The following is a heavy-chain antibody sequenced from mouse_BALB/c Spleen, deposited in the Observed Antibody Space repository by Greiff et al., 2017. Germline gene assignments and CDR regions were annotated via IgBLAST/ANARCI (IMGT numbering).Heavy chain of an antibody. J-gene: IGHJ4*01. V-gene: IGHV1-9*01. Sequence: VQLQQSGAELMKPGASVKISCKATGYTFSSYWIEWVKQRPGHGLEWIGEILPGSGSTNYNEKFKGKATFTADTSSNTAYMQLSSLTSEDSAVYYCARGGVRRLMDYWGQGTSVTVSS. CDR1: GYTFSSYW. D-gene: IGHD2-14*01. CDR2: ILPGSGST. CDR3: ARGGVRRLMDY.